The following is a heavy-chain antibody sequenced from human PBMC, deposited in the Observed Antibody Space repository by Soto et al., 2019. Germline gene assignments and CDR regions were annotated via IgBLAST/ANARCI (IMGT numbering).Heavy chain of an antibody. J-gene: IGHJ3*02. CDR3: AKDIKQLWPAPVFDI. Sequence: GGSLRLSCAASGFTFDDYAMHWVRQAPGKGLEWVSGISWNSGSIGYADSVKGRFTISRDNAKNSLYLQMNSLRAEDTALYYCAKDIKQLWPAPVFDIWGQGTMVTVSS. CDR2: ISWNSGSI. CDR1: GFTFDDYA. D-gene: IGHD5-18*01. V-gene: IGHV3-9*01.